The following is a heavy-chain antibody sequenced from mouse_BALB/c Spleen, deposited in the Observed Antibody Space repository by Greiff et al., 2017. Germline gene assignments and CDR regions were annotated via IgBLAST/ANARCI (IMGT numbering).Heavy chain of an antibody. CDR1: GYNFTSYW. D-gene: IGHD1-2*01. J-gene: IGHJ2*01. CDR2: IYPGSGST. CDR3: ARGGYYGYDFDD. V-gene: IGHV1-55*01. Sequence: QVQLQQPGAELVKPGTSVKLSCKASGYNFTSYWINWVKLRPGQGLEWIGDIYPGSGSTNYNEKFKSKATLTVDTSSSTAYMQLSSLASEDSALYYCARGGYYGYDFDDWGQGTTLTVSS.